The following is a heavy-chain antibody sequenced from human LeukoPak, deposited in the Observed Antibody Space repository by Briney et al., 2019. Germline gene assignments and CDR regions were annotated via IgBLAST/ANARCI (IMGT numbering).Heavy chain of an antibody. D-gene: IGHD2-8*01. J-gene: IGHJ6*02. CDR2: IYAADSDT. CDR1: GYSFSSYW. Sequence: LGESLKISCKGSGYSFSSYWIAWVRQMPGKGLEWMGIIYAADSDTRYSPSFQGQVTISADKSISTAYLQWSSLKASDTAMYYCARYCSNGVCYRQAMDVWGQGTTLTVSS. V-gene: IGHV5-51*01. CDR3: ARYCSNGVCYRQAMDV.